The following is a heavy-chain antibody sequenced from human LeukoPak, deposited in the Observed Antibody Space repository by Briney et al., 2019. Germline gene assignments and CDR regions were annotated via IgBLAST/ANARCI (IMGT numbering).Heavy chain of an antibody. CDR2: IIPIFGTA. Sequence: SVKVSCKASGGTFSSYAISRVRQAPGQGLEWMGRIIPIFGTANYAQKFQGRVTITTDESTSTAYMELSSLRSEDTAVYYCATRELVQDYYYMDVWGKGTTVTVSS. V-gene: IGHV1-69*05. J-gene: IGHJ6*03. D-gene: IGHD6-13*01. CDR3: ATRELVQDYYYMDV. CDR1: GGTFSSYA.